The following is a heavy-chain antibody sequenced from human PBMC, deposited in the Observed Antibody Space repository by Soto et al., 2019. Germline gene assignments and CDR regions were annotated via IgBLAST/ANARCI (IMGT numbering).Heavy chain of an antibody. J-gene: IGHJ3*02. Sequence: GESLKISCKGSGYSFTSYWISWVRQMPGKGLEWMGRINPSDSYTNYSTSFQGHVTISADKSISTAYLQWSSLKASDTALYYCARAYYYDSTWTAFYIWGQGTMVTVSS. V-gene: IGHV5-10-1*01. CDR2: INPSDSYT. CDR3: ARAYYYDSTWTAFYI. CDR1: GYSFTSYW. D-gene: IGHD3-22*01.